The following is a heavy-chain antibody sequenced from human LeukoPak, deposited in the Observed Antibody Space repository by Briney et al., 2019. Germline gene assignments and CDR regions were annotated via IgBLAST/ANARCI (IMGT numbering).Heavy chain of an antibody. V-gene: IGHV5-51*01. CDR3: ARRSGSMIVVARYGGGAFDI. CDR2: IYPGDSDT. J-gene: IGHJ3*02. Sequence: GESLKISCKGSGYSFTSYWIGWVRQMPGKGLEWMGIIYPGDSDTRYSPSFQGQVTISADKSISTAYLQWSSLKASDTAMYYCARRSGSMIVVARYGGGAFDIWGQGTMVTVSS. D-gene: IGHD3-22*01. CDR1: GYSFTSYW.